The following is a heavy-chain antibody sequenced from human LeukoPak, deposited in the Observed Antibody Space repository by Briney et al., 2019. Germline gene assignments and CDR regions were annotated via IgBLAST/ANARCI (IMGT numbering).Heavy chain of an antibody. V-gene: IGHV3-23*01. CDR2: ISGSGGGT. CDR1: GFTFSSFA. Sequence: PGGSLRLSCAASGFTFSSFAMSWVRQAPGKGLEWVSTISGSGGGTYYADSVKGRFTISRDNSKNTLYLQMNSLRTEDTAVYYCAQGGSEIYYFYHGMDVWGRGTTVTVSS. J-gene: IGHJ6*02. D-gene: IGHD3-10*01. CDR3: AQGGSEIYYFYHGMDV.